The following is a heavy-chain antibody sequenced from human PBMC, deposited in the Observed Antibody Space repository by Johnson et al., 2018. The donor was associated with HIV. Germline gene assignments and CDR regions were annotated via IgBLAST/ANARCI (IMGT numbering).Heavy chain of an antibody. CDR3: AKDRRVVGAYDAVDI. Sequence: QVQLVESGGGVVQPGRSLRLSCAASGFTFSSYAMHWVRQAPGKGLEWVAVISYDGSNKYYADSVKGRFTISRDNSKNTLYLQMNSLRAEDTAVYHCAKDRRVVGAYDAVDIW. J-gene: IGHJ3*02. CDR1: GFTFSSYA. V-gene: IGHV3-30*04. CDR2: ISYDGSNK. D-gene: IGHD1-26*01.